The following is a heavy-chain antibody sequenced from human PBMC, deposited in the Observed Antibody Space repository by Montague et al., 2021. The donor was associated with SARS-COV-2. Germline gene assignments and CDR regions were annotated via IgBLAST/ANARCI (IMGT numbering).Heavy chain of an antibody. CDR3: TSGREGNYNVMDV. J-gene: IGHJ6*02. V-gene: IGHV6-1*01. CDR1: GDSVSIESAT. Sequence: CAISGDSVSIESATCSSDRHSLYTSLEWLSCTYFSFKKYNDYAVSVRSRVTINPDTSKNQFSLQLNSVTPEDTAIYYCTSGREGNYNVMDVWGQGTTVTVSS. CDR2: TYFSFKKYN. D-gene: IGHD1-1*01.